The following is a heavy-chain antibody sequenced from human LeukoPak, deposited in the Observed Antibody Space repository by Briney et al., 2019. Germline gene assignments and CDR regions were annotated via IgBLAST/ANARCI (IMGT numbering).Heavy chain of an antibody. CDR2: IYPRVGST. V-gene: IGHV1-46*01. CDR1: GYTFTSNY. Sequence: ASVKVSCKASGYTFTSNYIHWVRQAPGQGLEWMGMIYPRVGSTSYAQKFQGRVTVTRDTSTSTVHMELSGLRSEDTAVYYCARDQEGFDYWGQGTLVTVSS. CDR3: ARDQEGFDY. J-gene: IGHJ4*02.